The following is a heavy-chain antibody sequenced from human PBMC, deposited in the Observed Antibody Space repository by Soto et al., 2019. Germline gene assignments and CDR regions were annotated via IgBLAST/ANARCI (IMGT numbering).Heavy chain of an antibody. CDR1: GFTVSSNY. D-gene: IGHD3-9*01. CDR2: IYSGGST. Sequence: GGSLRLSCAASGFTVSSNYMSWVRQAPGKGLEWVSVIYSGGSTYYADSVKGRFTISRDNSKNTLYLQMNSLRAEDTAVYYCARVDPYYYYMDVWGKGTTVTVSS. CDR3: ARVDPYYYYMDV. J-gene: IGHJ6*03. V-gene: IGHV3-66*01.